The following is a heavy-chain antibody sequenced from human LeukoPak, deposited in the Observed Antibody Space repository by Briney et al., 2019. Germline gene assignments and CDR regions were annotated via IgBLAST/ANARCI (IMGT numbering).Heavy chain of an antibody. CDR2: INHSGST. CDR3: ASTVGATSNHDAFDI. Sequence: PSETLSLTCAVYGGSFSGYYWSWIRQPPGKGLEWIGEINHSGSTNYNPSLKSRVTISVDTSKNQFSLKLSSVTAADTAVYYCASTVGATSNHDAFDIWGQGTMITVSS. J-gene: IGHJ3*02. D-gene: IGHD1-26*01. CDR1: GGSFSGYY. V-gene: IGHV4-34*01.